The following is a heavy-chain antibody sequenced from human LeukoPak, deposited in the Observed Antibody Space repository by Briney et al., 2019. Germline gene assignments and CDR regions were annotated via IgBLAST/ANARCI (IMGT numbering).Heavy chain of an antibody. CDR2: INPNSGCT. CDR3: AREGHRISGSPGD. D-gene: IGHD1-26*01. J-gene: IGHJ4*02. V-gene: IGHV1-2*02. Sequence: ASVKVPRQASGYTFTGYYMHWVRQAPGQGLEWMGWINPNSGCTNYAQKFQGRVTMTRDTSISTAYMELSRLRSDDTAVYYCAREGHRISGSPGDWGQGTLVTVSS. CDR1: GYTFTGYY.